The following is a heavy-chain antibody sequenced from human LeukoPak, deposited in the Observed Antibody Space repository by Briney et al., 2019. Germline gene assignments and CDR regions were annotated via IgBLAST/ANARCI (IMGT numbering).Heavy chain of an antibody. CDR2: IGSAGDT. CDR3: AKQMAVDYFDY. D-gene: IGHD5-24*01. Sequence: PGGSLRLSCAASGFTFSNYAMFWVRQGTGNGLEWVSAIGSAGDTYYPDSVKGRFTISRENAENSLYLQMNSLRVEDTAVYYCAKQMAVDYFDYWGQGTLVTVSS. CDR1: GFTFSNYA. J-gene: IGHJ4*02. V-gene: IGHV3-13*04.